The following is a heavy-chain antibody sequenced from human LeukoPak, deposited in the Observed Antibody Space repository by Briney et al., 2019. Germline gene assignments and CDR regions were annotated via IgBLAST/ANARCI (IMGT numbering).Heavy chain of an antibody. Sequence: PGGSLRLSCAASGFTFGSYAMGWVRQAPGKGLEWVSAISGSGGSPYYTGSVKGRFTISKDNSKDTLYLQMNSLRDEDTAVYYCARDHPGSGWYVDYWGQGTLVTVSS. D-gene: IGHD6-19*01. CDR1: GFTFGSYA. CDR2: ISGSGGSP. CDR3: ARDHPGSGWYVDY. V-gene: IGHV3-23*01. J-gene: IGHJ4*02.